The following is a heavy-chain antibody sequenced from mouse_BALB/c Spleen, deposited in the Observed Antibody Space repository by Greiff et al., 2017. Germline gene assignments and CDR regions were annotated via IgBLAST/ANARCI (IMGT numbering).Heavy chain of an antibody. CDR3: ARHSLYGYYFDY. Sequence: EVQGVESGGGLVKPGGSLKLSCAASGFAFSSYDMSWVRQTPEKRLEWVAYISSGGGSTYYPDTVKGRFTISRDNAKNTLYLQMSSLKSEDTAMYYCARHSLYGYYFDYWGQGTTLTVSS. CDR1: GFAFSSYD. D-gene: IGHD2-2*01. CDR2: ISSGGGST. V-gene: IGHV5-12-1*01. J-gene: IGHJ2*01.